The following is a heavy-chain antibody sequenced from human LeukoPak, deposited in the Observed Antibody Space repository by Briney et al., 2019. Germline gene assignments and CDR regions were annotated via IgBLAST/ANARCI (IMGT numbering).Heavy chain of an antibody. V-gene: IGHV1-69*13. D-gene: IGHD3-9*01. CDR1: GGTFSSYA. CDR3: ARHYYDILTGYYRGFDY. Sequence: ASVKVSCKASGGTFSSYAISWVRQAPGQGLEWMGGIIPIFGTANYAQKFQGRVTITADESRSTAYMELSSLRSEDTAVYYCARHYYDILTGYYRGFDYWGQGTLVTVSS. CDR2: IIPIFGTA. J-gene: IGHJ4*02.